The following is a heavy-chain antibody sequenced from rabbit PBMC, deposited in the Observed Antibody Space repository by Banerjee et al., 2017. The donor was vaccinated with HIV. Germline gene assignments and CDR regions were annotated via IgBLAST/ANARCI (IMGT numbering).Heavy chain of an antibody. CDR2: IYPGSGST. CDR1: GFSFSRSYW. D-gene: IGHD8-1*01. Sequence: QEQLEESGGDLVKPEGSLTLTCTASGFSFSRSYWPCWVRQAPGKGLEWIACIYPGSGSTYYASWAKGRFTISKTSSTTVTLQMTSLTAADTATYFCARALYGVNSNYYNLWGQGTLVTVS. J-gene: IGHJ4*01. V-gene: IGHV1S45*01. CDR3: ARALYGVNSNYYNL.